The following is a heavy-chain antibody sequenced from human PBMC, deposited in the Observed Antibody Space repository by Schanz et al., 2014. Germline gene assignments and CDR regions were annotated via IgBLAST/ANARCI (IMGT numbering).Heavy chain of an antibody. V-gene: IGHV1-18*01. D-gene: IGHD3-16*02. Sequence: QVQLVQSGAEVKKPGASVKVSCKASGYTFTSYGISWVRQAPGQGLEWMGWISAYNGNTKYPQKLQGGVTMTTDTSASTAYMELSSLRSDDTAVYYCARDRRVFDRDDLYYFDSWGQGTLVTVSS. CDR3: ARDRRVFDRDDLYYFDS. J-gene: IGHJ4*02. CDR1: GYTFTSYG. CDR2: ISAYNGNT.